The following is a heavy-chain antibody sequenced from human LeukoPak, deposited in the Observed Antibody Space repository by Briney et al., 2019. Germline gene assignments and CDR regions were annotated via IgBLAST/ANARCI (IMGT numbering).Heavy chain of an antibody. D-gene: IGHD1-26*01. Sequence: PGGSLRLSCAASGFTFSSYAMHWVRQAPGKGLEWVAIISYGGSNKYYADSVKGRFTISRDNSKNTVYLQLNSLRAEDTAVYYCASGGSYKRTFDYWGQGTLVTVSS. CDR1: GFTFSSYA. CDR2: ISYGGSNK. CDR3: ASGGSYKRTFDY. J-gene: IGHJ4*02. V-gene: IGHV3-30*04.